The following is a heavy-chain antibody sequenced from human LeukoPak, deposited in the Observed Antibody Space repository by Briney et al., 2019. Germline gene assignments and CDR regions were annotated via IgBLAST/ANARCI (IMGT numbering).Heavy chain of an antibody. CDR2: IWYDGSNK. D-gene: IGHD3-22*01. Sequence: PGGSLRLPCAVSGFTFSSYGMHWVRQAPGKGLEWVAVIWYDGSNKYYADSVKGRFTISRDNSKNTLYLQMNSLRAEDTAVYYCARDKSPPYHYDSSGIFYYWGQGTLVTVSS. CDR1: GFTFSSYG. J-gene: IGHJ4*02. CDR3: ARDKSPPYHYDSSGIFYY. V-gene: IGHV3-33*01.